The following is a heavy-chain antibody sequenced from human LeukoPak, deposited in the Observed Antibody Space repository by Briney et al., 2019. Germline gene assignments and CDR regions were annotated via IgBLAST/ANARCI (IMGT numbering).Heavy chain of an antibody. CDR2: IYYSGST. V-gene: IGHV4-61*01. CDR1: GGSVSSGSYY. CDR3: ARDRYYYGSSYYYYYGMDV. J-gene: IGHJ6*02. Sequence: SETLSLTCTVSGGSVSSGSYYWSWIRQPPGKGLEWIGYIYYSGSTNYNPSLKSRVIISVDTSKNQFSLKLSSVTAADTAVYYCARDRYYYGSSYYYYYGMDVWGQGTTVTVSS. D-gene: IGHD3-10*01.